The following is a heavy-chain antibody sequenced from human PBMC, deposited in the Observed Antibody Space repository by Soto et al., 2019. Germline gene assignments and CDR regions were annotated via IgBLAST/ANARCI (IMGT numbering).Heavy chain of an antibody. V-gene: IGHV3-53*01. D-gene: IGHD1-26*01. Sequence: PGGSLRLSCAASGFSISDNYMTWVRQAPGKGLEGVSVLYSGGTATSYADSVKGRFTVSRDTSKNTLSLQLDSLRAEDTAVYYCARGVPVGAIGRFYFDSWGQGTLVTVSS. J-gene: IGHJ4*02. CDR3: ARGVPVGAIGRFYFDS. CDR1: GFSISDNY. CDR2: LYSGGTAT.